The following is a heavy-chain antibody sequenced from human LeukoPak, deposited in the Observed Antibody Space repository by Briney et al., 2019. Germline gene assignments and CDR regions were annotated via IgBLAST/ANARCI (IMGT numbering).Heavy chain of an antibody. CDR2: INPNSGGT. V-gene: IGHV1-2*04. CDR1: GYTFTSYD. D-gene: IGHD3-10*01. Sequence: ASVKVSCKASGYTFTSYDINWVRQAPGQGLEWMGWINPNSGGTNYAQKFQGWVTMTRDTSISTAYMELSRLRSDDTAVYYCARGLGLMVRGVIVYYYGMDVWGQGTTVTVSS. J-gene: IGHJ6*02. CDR3: ARGLGLMVRGVIVYYYGMDV.